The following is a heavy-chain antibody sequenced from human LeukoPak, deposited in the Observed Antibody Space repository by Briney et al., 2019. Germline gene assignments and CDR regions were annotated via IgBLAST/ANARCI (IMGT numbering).Heavy chain of an antibody. CDR3: ARENIVVVPAKDAFDI. CDR1: GFTFSSYW. D-gene: IGHD2-2*01. Sequence: GGSLRLSGAASGFTFSSYWMSWVRQAPGTGLEWVANIKQDGSEKYYVDSVKGRFTISRDNAKSSLYLQMNSLRAEDTAVYYCARENIVVVPAKDAFDIWGQGTMVTVSS. CDR2: IKQDGSEK. V-gene: IGHV3-7*01. J-gene: IGHJ3*02.